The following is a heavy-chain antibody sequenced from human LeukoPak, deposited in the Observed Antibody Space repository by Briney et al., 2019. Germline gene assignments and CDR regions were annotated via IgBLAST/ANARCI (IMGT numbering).Heavy chain of an antibody. CDR3: AKAPRSMVQSLLDY. Sequence: GGSLRLSCAASGFTFSSYSMNWVRQAPGKGLEWVAVISYDGSNKYYADSVKGRFTISRDNSKNTLYLQMNSLRAEDTAVYYCAKAPRSMVQSLLDYWGQGTLVTVSS. J-gene: IGHJ4*02. V-gene: IGHV3-30*18. D-gene: IGHD3-10*01. CDR2: ISYDGSNK. CDR1: GFTFSSYS.